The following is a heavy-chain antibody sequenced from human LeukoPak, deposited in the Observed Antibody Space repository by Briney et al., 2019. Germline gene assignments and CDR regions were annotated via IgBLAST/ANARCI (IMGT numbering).Heavy chain of an antibody. Sequence: SEALSLTCAVSGCSIRSSNWWSWVRQPPGKGLEWIGSIYHSGSTYYNPSLKSRVTISVDTSKNQFSLKLSSVTAADTAVYYCARDLPHYYGSGSYSPWGQGTLVTVSS. V-gene: IGHV4-38-2*02. CDR2: IYHSGST. CDR1: GCSIRSSNW. CDR3: ARDLPHYYGSGSYSP. D-gene: IGHD3-10*01. J-gene: IGHJ5*02.